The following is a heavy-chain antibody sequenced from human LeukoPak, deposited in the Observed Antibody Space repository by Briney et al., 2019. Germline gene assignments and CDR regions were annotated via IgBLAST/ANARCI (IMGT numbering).Heavy chain of an antibody. J-gene: IGHJ4*02. CDR2: IYYSGST. V-gene: IGHV4-30-4*01. Sequence: SQTLSLTCTVSGGSISSGDYYWSWIRQPPGKGLEWIGYIYYSGSTYYNPSLKSRVTISVDTSKNQFSLKLSSVTAADTAVYYCARDRVGATHFDYWGQGTLVTVSS. CDR1: GGSISSGDYY. D-gene: IGHD1-26*01. CDR3: ARDRVGATHFDY.